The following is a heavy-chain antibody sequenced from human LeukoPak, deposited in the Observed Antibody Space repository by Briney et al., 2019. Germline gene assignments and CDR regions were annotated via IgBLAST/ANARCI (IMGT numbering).Heavy chain of an antibody. CDR1: GFTVSSNY. J-gene: IGHJ6*02. CDR2: IYSGGST. CDR3: ARDESPRSPNYIIVATIQPSYYYYGMDV. D-gene: IGHD5-12*01. V-gene: IGHV3-66*01. Sequence: GGSLRLSCAASGFTVSSNYMSWVRQAPGKGLEWVSVIYSGGSTYYADSVKGRFTIFRDNSKNTLYLQMNSLRAEDTAVYYCARDESPRSPNYIIVATIQPSYYYYGMDVWGQGTTVTVSS.